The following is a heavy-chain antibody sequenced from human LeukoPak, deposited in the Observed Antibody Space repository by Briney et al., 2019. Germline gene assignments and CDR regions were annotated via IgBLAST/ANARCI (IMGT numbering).Heavy chain of an antibody. CDR3: AGPGYNFDY. Sequence: PSETLSLTCTVSGGSISSYYWSWIRQPPGKGLEWIGYIYYSGSTNYDPSLKSRVTISVDTSKNQFSLKLSSVTAADTAVYYCAGPGYNFDYWGQGTLVTVSS. V-gene: IGHV4-59*08. J-gene: IGHJ4*02. D-gene: IGHD3-9*01. CDR2: IYYSGST. CDR1: GGSISSYY.